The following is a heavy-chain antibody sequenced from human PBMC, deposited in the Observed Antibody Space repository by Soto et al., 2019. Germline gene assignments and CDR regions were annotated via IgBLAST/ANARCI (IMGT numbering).Heavy chain of an antibody. CDR1: RGAFNMYA. D-gene: IGHD2-8*02. V-gene: IGHV1-69*01. Sequence: VQLVQSGAEVKKPGSSVKVSCKASRGAFNMYAIAWVRQAPGQGLEWVGGIIPMFNTTKYAQKFQGRVTIIAEESRSTVYMELSSLRSEAMAVYYCARDSRTSTTCTEMGYYGIDVWGQGTTVTVSS. CDR3: ARDSRTSTTCTEMGYYGIDV. CDR2: IIPMFNTT. J-gene: IGHJ6*02.